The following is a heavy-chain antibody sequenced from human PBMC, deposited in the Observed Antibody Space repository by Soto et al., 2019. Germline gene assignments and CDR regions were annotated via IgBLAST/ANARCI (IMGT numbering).Heavy chain of an antibody. Sequence: QVQLQESGPGQVKPSETLSLTYTVSGDSISDYFYWSWIRQPAGKGLEWIGRIYTDGTTKYNPSLKSRVTLSLANSKNQYSLRLSSVTAADTAVYYFAREVRGGFTGIFDQWGRGSRVTVSS. J-gene: IGHJ4*02. CDR3: AREVRGGFTGIFDQ. CDR2: IYTDGTT. CDR1: GDSISDYFY. V-gene: IGHV4-4*07. D-gene: IGHD2-15*01.